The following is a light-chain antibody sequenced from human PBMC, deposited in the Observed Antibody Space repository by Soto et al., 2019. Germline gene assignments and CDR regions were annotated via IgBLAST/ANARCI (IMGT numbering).Light chain of an antibody. CDR1: QSVSSSY. J-gene: IGKJ5*01. CDR3: QQYGGSSEIT. CDR2: GAS. V-gene: IGKV3-20*01. Sequence: EIVMTQSPATLSVSPGERATLSCRASQSVSSSYLAWYQQKPGQAPRLLIYGASSRATGFPDRFSGSGSGTDFTLTISGLEPEDSAVYYCQQYGGSSEITFGQGTRLEIK.